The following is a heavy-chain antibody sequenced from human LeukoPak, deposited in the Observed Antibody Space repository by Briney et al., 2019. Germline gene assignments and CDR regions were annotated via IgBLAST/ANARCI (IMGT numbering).Heavy chain of an antibody. CDR3: ARSLWYSGYM. CDR1: GGSISSSSYY. D-gene: IGHD1-26*01. J-gene: IGHJ4*02. Sequence: PSETLSLTCTVSGGSISSSSYYWGWIRQPPGKGLEWIGSIYYSGSTYYNPSLKSRVTISVDTSKNQFSLKLSSVTAADTAVYYCARSLWYSGYMWGQGTLVTVSS. CDR2: IYYSGST. V-gene: IGHV4-39*01.